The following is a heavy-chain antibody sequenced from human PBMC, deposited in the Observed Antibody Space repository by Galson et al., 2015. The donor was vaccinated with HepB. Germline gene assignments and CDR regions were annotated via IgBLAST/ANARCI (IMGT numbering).Heavy chain of an antibody. D-gene: IGHD3-22*01. CDR2: ISGSGGNT. Sequence: SLRLSCAASGSTFRSYAMTWDRQAPGRGLDWVSSISGSGGNTYYTASVKGRFTISRDNSKNTLFLQMKSLRVEDTAVYFCAKEGRNGYFGVYGGFDVWGHGTLVTVSS. J-gene: IGHJ3*01. CDR1: GSTFRSYA. V-gene: IGHV3-23*01. CDR3: AKEGRNGYFGVYGGFDV.